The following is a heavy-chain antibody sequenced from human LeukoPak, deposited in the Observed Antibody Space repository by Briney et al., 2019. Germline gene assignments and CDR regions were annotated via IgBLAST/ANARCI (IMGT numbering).Heavy chain of an antibody. J-gene: IGHJ4*02. CDR3: ATGTTHYYNSSGYVLSGFDY. V-gene: IGHV1-69*01. Sequence: SVKVSCKASGDTFSSDAISWWPQDPRRRGEWRGGIIPIIGTANYAQKFRSRVTITADESTSTAYMELSSLRSEDTAVYYCATGTTHYYNSSGYVLSGFDYWGQGPLATVPS. CDR1: GDTFSSDA. D-gene: IGHD3-22*01. CDR2: IIPIIGTA.